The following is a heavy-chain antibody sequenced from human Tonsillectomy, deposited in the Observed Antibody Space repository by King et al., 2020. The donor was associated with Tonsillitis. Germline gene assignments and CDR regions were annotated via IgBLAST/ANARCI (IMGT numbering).Heavy chain of an antibody. CDR1: GYTFINYD. CDR2: MNPNSGNT. Sequence: QLVQSGAEVKKPGASVKVSCKASGYTFINYDINWLRQAPGQGLEWMGWMNPNSGNTGYAQKFQGRVTMTRSTSISTAYMELSSLKSEDTAVYYCAGGWHYGSGSYYDYWGQGTLVTVPS. J-gene: IGHJ4*02. D-gene: IGHD3-10*01. CDR3: AGGWHYGSGSYYDY. V-gene: IGHV1-8*02.